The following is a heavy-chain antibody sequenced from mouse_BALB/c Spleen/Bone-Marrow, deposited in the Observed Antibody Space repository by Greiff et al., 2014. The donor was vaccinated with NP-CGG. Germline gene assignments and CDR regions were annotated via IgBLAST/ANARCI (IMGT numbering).Heavy chain of an antibody. Sequence: QVQLPQPGAVLLRPGASVTLSCKASGYTFTDYEMLWVKQTPVHGLEWIGAIDPETGGTAYNQKFKGKATLTADKSSSTAYMELRSLTSEDSAVYYGTRYDWFAYWGQGTLVTVS. CDR2: IDPETGGT. J-gene: IGHJ3*01. CDR1: GYTFTDYE. V-gene: IGHV1-15*01. D-gene: IGHD2-14*01. CDR3: TRYDWFAY.